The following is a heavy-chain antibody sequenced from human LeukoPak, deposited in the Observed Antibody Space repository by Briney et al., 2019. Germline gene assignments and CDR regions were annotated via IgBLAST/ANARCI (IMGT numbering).Heavy chain of an antibody. D-gene: IGHD2-15*01. V-gene: IGHV3-23*01. CDR2: ISGSGGST. CDR3: AKVASPSIVVVVAATEPPYYFDY. Sequence: GGSLRLSCAASGFTFSSYAMSWVRQAPGKGLEWVSAISGSGGSTYYADSVKGRFTISRDNSKNTLYLQMNSLRAEDTAVYYCAKVASPSIVVVVAATEPPYYFDYWGQGTLVTVSS. CDR1: GFTFSSYA. J-gene: IGHJ4*02.